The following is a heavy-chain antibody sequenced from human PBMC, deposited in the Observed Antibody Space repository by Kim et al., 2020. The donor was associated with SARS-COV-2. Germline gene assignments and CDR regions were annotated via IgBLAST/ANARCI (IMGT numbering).Heavy chain of an antibody. CDR1: GGTFSSYA. J-gene: IGHJ4*02. V-gene: IGHV1-69*04. CDR3: ARDLGIDYGDNARRTEGADY. Sequence: SVKVSCKASGGTFSSYAISWVRQAPGQGLEWMGRIIPILGIANYAQKFQGRVTITADKSTSTAYMELSSLRSEDTAVYYCARDLGIDYGDNARRTEGADYWGQGTLVTVSS. D-gene: IGHD4-17*01. CDR2: IIPILGIA.